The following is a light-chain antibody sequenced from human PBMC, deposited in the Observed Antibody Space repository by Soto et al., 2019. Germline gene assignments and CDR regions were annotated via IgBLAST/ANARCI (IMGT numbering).Light chain of an antibody. CDR1: SSDVGSYNY. V-gene: IGLV2-14*01. CDR3: SSYASSRDVL. CDR2: DVS. J-gene: IGLJ2*01. Sequence: QSALTQPASVSGSPGQSITISCTGTSSDVGSYNYVSWYQQHPGKAPKLMIYDVSNRPSGVSNRFSGSKSGNTASLTISGLQAEDAAEYYCSSYASSRDVLFGGGTKVTVL.